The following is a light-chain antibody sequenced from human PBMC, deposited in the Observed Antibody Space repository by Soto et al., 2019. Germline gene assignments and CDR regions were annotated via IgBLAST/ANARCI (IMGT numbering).Light chain of an antibody. V-gene: IGLV8-61*01. CDR2: STN. CDR3: VLYMGSGIWV. CDR1: SGSVSTNHY. Sequence: QTVVTQEPSFSVSPGGTVTLTCGFSSGSVSTNHYPSWCQQTPGQAPRTLIYSTNTRSSGVPDRFSGSILGNKAALTITGAQADDESDYYCVLYMGSGIWVFGGGIKLTVL. J-gene: IGLJ3*02.